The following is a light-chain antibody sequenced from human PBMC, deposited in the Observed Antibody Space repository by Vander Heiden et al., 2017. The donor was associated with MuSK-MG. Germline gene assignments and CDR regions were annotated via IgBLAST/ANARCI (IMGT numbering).Light chain of an antibody. Sequence: DIQMTQSPSSLSASVGDRVTITCRASKNIADYLNWYQQKPGKAPKLLIYAASSLQVGVPSRFSGSGSGTHFTLTISSLQPDDSATYYCQRSYTTVVTFGGGTKVEI. CDR2: AAS. V-gene: IGKV1-39*01. J-gene: IGKJ4*01. CDR3: QRSYTTVVT. CDR1: KNIADY.